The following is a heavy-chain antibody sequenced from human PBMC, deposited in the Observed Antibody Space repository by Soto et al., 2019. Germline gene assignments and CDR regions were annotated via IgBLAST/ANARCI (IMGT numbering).Heavy chain of an antibody. CDR2: ISGSGGST. CDR1: GFTFSSYA. V-gene: IGHV3-23*01. J-gene: IGHJ3*02. Sequence: GGSLRLSCVASGFTFSSYAMSWVRQAPGKGLEWVSAISGSGGSTYYTDSVKGRFTISRDNSKNTLYLQMNSLRAEDTAVYYCAKDPDIVVVPAALDAFDIWGQGTMVTVSS. D-gene: IGHD2-2*01. CDR3: AKDPDIVVVPAALDAFDI.